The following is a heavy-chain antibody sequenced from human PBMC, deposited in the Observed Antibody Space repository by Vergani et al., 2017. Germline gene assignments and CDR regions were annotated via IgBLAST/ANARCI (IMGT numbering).Heavy chain of an antibody. Sequence: QVQLVQSGSEVKKPGASVKVSCRASGYTFTNYALNWVRQAPGQGLEWMGWINSNSGNPTYAQGFKGRFVFSLDSSVSTSYLQINSLQPEDTAVYYCVRTRSGSCPGGSCYSGWFDPWGQGTLVTVSS. CDR1: GYTFTNYA. J-gene: IGHJ5*02. CDR3: VRTRSGSCPGGSCYSGWFDP. CDR2: INSNSGNP. D-gene: IGHD2-15*01. V-gene: IGHV7-4-1*02.